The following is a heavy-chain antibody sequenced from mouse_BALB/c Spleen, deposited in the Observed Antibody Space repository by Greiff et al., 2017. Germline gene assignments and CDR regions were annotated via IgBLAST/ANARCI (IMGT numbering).Heavy chain of an antibody. J-gene: IGHJ3*01. CDR2: ISSGGST. D-gene: IGHD1-1*01. Sequence: DVKLVESGGGLVKPGGSLKLSCAASGFTFSSYAMSWVRQTPEKRLEWVASISSGGSTYYPDSVKGRFTISRDNARNILYLQMSSLKSEDTAMYYCARGYYGRSWFAYWGQGTLVTVSA. V-gene: IGHV5-6-5*01. CDR3: ARGYYGRSWFAY. CDR1: GFTFSSYA.